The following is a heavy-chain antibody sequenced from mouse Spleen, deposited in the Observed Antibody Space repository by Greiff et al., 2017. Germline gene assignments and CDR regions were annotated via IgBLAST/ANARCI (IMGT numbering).Heavy chain of an antibody. Sequence: EVQLVESGGGLVKPGGSLKLSCAASGFTFSDYGMHWVRQAPEKGLEWVAYISSGSSTIYYADTVKGRFTISRDNAKNTLFLQMASLRSEDTAMYYCAWRSYGNFFFDYWGQGTTLTVSS. CDR3: AWRSYGNFFFDY. CDR2: ISSGSSTI. D-gene: IGHD2-1*01. CDR1: GFTFSDYG. V-gene: IGHV5-17*01. J-gene: IGHJ2*01.